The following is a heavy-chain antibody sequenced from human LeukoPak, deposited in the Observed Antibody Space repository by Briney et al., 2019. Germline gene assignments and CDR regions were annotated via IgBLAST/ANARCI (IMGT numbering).Heavy chain of an antibody. CDR3: AKGDSSWDFDY. CDR2: ISGSGGST. V-gene: IGHV3-23*01. Sequence: PGGSLRLSCTTSGFNFRAYWMSWVRQAPGKGLEWVSAISGSGGSTYYADSVKGRFTISRDNSKNTLYLQMNSLRAEDTAVYYCAKGDSSWDFDYWGQGTLVTVSS. D-gene: IGHD6-13*01. CDR1: GFNFRAYW. J-gene: IGHJ4*02.